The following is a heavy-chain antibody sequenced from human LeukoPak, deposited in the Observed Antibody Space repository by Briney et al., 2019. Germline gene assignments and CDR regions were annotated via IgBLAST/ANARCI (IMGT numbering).Heavy chain of an antibody. CDR1: GYIFTSYY. V-gene: IGHV1-46*01. CDR3: ATTAQSSTPLMWGRNQRADAFDI. D-gene: IGHD1-14*01. Sequence: ASVKVSCKASGYIFTSYYMHWVRQAPGQGLEWMGLINPSGGSTRYAQKFQGRVTMTRDTSTSTVYMELSSLRSEDTAVYYCATTAQSSTPLMWGRNQRADAFDIWGQGTMVTVSS. CDR2: INPSGGST. J-gene: IGHJ3*02.